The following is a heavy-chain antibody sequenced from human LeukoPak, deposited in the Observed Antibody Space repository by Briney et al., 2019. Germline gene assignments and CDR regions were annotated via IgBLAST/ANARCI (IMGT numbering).Heavy chain of an antibody. V-gene: IGHV4-34*01. Sequence: PSETLSLTCAVYGGSFSGYYWSWIRQPPGKGPGWIGEINHSGSTNYNPSLKSRVTISVDTSKNQLSLKLSSVTAADTAVYYCARDRYYYDSSGYYQLDYWGQGTLVTVSS. CDR1: GGSFSGYY. CDR2: INHSGST. CDR3: ARDRYYYDSSGYYQLDY. D-gene: IGHD3-22*01. J-gene: IGHJ4*02.